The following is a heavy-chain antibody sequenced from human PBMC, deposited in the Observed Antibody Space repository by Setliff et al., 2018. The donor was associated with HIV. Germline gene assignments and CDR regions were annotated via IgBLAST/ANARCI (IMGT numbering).Heavy chain of an antibody. D-gene: IGHD3-3*01. Sequence: ASVKVSCKASGYTFTGYYMHWVRQAPGQGPEWLGRINPKSGGTRYAQKFQGRVSMTRDTAISTAYMELGRLRSDDSAVYYCARLPFITIFGVLNGDDGFDIWGQGTMVTVS. J-gene: IGHJ3*02. CDR1: GYTFTGYY. CDR2: INPKSGGT. V-gene: IGHV1-2*06. CDR3: ARLPFITIFGVLNGDDGFDI.